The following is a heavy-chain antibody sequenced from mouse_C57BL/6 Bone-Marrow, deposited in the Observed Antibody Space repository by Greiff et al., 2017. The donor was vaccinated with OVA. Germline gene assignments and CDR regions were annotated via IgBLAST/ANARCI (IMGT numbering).Heavy chain of an antibody. CDR1: GYTFTDYY. Sequence: QVQLQQSGAELVRPGASVKLSCKASGYTFTDYYINWVKQRPGQGLEWIARIYPGSGNTYYNEKFKGKATLTAEKSSSTAYMQLSSLTSEDSAVYFCARSPGIYYFDYWGQGTTLTVSS. J-gene: IGHJ2*01. CDR2: IYPGSGNT. V-gene: IGHV1-76*01. CDR3: ARSPGIYYFDY. D-gene: IGHD4-1*01.